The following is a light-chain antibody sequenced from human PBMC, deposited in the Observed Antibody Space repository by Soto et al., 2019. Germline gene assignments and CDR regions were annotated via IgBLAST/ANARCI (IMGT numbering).Light chain of an antibody. CDR2: GAS. V-gene: IGKV3-20*01. J-gene: IGKJ3*01. Sequence: EIVLTQSPGTLSLSPGERATLSCRASQSVSGTYLAWYQQRPGQAPKVLIYGASSRAAGIADRFSGSGSGTDFTLTISRLEPEDFAEYYCQQYGASPFNFGPGTKVDIK. CDR1: QSVSGTY. CDR3: QQYGASPFN.